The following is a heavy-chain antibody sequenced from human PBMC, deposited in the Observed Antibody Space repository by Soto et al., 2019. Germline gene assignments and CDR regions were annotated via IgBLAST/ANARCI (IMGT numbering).Heavy chain of an antibody. CDR2: INAGNGNT. J-gene: IGHJ6*03. CDR1: GYTFTSYA. D-gene: IGHD2-8*01. V-gene: IGHV1-3*01. CDR3: ARGCTKCEAYYMDV. Sequence: ASVKVSCKASGYTFTSYAMHWVRQAPGQRLEWMGWINAGNGNTKYSQKFQGRVTITRDTSASTAYMELSSLRSEDTAVYYCARGCTKCEAYYMDVWGKGTTVTVSS.